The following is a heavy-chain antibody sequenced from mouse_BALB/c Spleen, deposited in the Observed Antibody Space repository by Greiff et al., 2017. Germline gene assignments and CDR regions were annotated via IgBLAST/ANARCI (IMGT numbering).Heavy chain of an antibody. Sequence: EVMLVESGGGLVKPGGSLKLSCAASGFTFSSYAMSWVRQTPEKRLEWVATISSGGSYTYYPDSVKGRFTISRDNAKNTLYLQMSSLRSEDTAMYYCARHADGYLTWFAYWGQGTLVTVSA. J-gene: IGHJ3*01. V-gene: IGHV5-9-3*01. CDR2: ISSGGSYT. CDR1: GFTFSSYA. CDR3: ARHADGYLTWFAY. D-gene: IGHD2-3*01.